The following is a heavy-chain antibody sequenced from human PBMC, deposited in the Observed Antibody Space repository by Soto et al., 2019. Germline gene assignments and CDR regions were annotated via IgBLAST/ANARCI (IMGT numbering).Heavy chain of an antibody. CDR2: ISYDGSNK. D-gene: IGHD6-19*01. CDR1: GFTFSSYG. Sequence: GGSLRLSCAASGFTFSSYGMHWVRQAPGKGLEWVAVISYDGSNKYYADSVKGRFTISRDNSKNTLYLQMNSLRAEDTAVYYCAKDIYHSSGWYKHTSYGMDVWGQGTTVTVS. J-gene: IGHJ6*02. CDR3: AKDIYHSSGWYKHTSYGMDV. V-gene: IGHV3-30*18.